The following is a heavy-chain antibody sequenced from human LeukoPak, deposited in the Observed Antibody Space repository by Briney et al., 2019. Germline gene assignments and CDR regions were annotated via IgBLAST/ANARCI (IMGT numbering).Heavy chain of an antibody. CDR2: INPNSGGT. CDR1: GYTFTGYY. Sequence: ASVKVSCKTSGYTFTGYYMHWVRQAPGQGLEWMVWINPNSGGTNYAQKFQGRVTMTRDTSISTAYMELSRLRSDDTAVYYCARGLGDPDAFDIWGQGTMVTVSS. V-gene: IGHV1-2*02. J-gene: IGHJ3*02. D-gene: IGHD3-10*01. CDR3: ARGLGDPDAFDI.